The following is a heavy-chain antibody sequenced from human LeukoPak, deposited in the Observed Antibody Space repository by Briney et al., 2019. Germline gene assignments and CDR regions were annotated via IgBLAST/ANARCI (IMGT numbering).Heavy chain of an antibody. J-gene: IGHJ4*02. CDR2: IYYSGST. V-gene: IGHV4-59*01. CDR3: ARDKNWYAY. CDR1: GGSISSYY. Sequence: PPETLSLTCIVSGGSISSYYWSWIRQPPGKGLEWIGYIYYSGSTNYNPSLKGRVTMSVDTSKNQFSLKLSSVTAADTAVYYCARDKNWYAYWGPGTLVTVSS. D-gene: IGHD1-1*01.